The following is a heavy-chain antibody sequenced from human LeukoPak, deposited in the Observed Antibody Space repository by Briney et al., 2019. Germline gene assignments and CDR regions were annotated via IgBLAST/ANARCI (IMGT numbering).Heavy chain of an antibody. D-gene: IGHD3-3*01. V-gene: IGHV3-7*01. CDR1: GFTFSSYW. J-gene: IGHJ6*02. Sequence: GGSLRLSCAASGFTFSSYWMSWVRQAPGNGLEWVANIKQDGSEKYYVDSVKGRFTISRDNAKNSLYLQMNSLRAEDTAVYCCARGDRTYYDFWTGARVLYGMDVWGQGTTVTVSS. CDR2: IKQDGSEK. CDR3: ARGDRTYYDFWTGARVLYGMDV.